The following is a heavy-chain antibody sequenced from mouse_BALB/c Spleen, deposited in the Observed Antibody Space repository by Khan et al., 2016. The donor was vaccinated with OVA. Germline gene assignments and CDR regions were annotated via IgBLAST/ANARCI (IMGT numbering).Heavy chain of an antibody. CDR3: TRERIDY. J-gene: IGHJ2*01. CDR2: INPTSGYT. CDR1: GYTFTTYW. V-gene: IGHV1-7*01. Sequence: QVQLQQSGAELAKPGASVKMSCKASGYTFTTYWMHWVKQRPGQGLEWIGYINPTSGYTDYNEKFKDRATLSADKSSSTAYMQLSSLTSEDSAVYYYTRERIDYWGQGTTLTVSS.